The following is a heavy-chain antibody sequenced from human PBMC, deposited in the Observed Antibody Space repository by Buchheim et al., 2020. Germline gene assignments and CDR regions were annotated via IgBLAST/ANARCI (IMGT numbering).Heavy chain of an antibody. J-gene: IGHJ4*02. D-gene: IGHD5-18*01. V-gene: IGHV4-39*01. CDR2: INYSGTT. Sequence: QLQLQESGPGPVKPSETLSLTCTVSGGSITSSSYYWGWIRQPPGKGLEWIGSINYSGTTYYNPSLKSRVTISVDTSKNQFSLKLSSVTTADTAVYYCARRRTAMVDFWGQGTL. CDR3: ARRRTAMVDF. CDR1: GGSITSSSYY.